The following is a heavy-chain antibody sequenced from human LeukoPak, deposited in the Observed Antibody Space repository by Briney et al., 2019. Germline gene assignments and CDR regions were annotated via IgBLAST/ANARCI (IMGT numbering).Heavy chain of an antibody. D-gene: IGHD3-3*01. CDR2: ISGSGGSR. V-gene: IGHV3-23*01. Sequence: GGSLRLSCAASGFAFTSDAMSWVRQAPGKGHGWVSAISGSGGSRYYADSVNGRFTISTDNSKNTLYLQMNSLRAEDTAVYYCANRPGFLEWLFHYWGQGTLVTVSS. CDR1: GFAFTSDA. CDR3: ANRPGFLEWLFHY. J-gene: IGHJ4*02.